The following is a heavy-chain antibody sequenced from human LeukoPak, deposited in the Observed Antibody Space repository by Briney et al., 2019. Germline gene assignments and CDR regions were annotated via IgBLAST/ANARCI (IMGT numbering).Heavy chain of an antibody. Sequence: SETLSLTCTVSGGSISSDNYSWSWIRQPAGKGLEWIGRVYTSGRTNYNPSLKSRVTISVDTSKKQFSLKLSSVTAADTAVYYCAREKIGYYDGSGRGWFDPWGQGTLVTVSS. D-gene: IGHD3-22*01. CDR3: AREKIGYYDGSGRGWFDP. CDR1: GGSISSDNYS. CDR2: VYTSGRT. J-gene: IGHJ5*02. V-gene: IGHV4-61*02.